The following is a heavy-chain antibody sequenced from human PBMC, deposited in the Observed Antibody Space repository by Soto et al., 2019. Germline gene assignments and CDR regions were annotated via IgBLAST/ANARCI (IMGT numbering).Heavy chain of an antibody. CDR3: ARGIQYCSGGSCYSFVDWFDP. J-gene: IGHJ5*02. CDR1: GGSVSSGSYY. V-gene: IGHV4-61*01. Sequence: SETLSLTCTVSGGSVSSGSYYWSWIRQPPGKGLEWIGYIYYSGSTNYNPSLKSRVTISVDTSRNQFSLKLSSVTAADTAVYYCARGIQYCSGGSCYSFVDWFDPWGQGTLVTVSS. CDR2: IYYSGST. D-gene: IGHD2-15*01.